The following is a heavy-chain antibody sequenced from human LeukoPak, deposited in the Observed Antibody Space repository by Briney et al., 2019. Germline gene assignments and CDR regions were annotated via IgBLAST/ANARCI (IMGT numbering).Heavy chain of an antibody. Sequence: GRSLRLSCAASGFTFSSYAMHWVRQAPDKGLEWVAVTSYDESHKYYADSVKGRFTISRDNSKSTLDLQMNSLRPEDTAVYYCARGTVTPGHWYFDLWGRGTLVTVSS. CDR2: TSYDESHK. CDR3: ARGTVTPGHWYFDL. J-gene: IGHJ2*01. CDR1: GFTFSSYA. D-gene: IGHD4-17*01. V-gene: IGHV3-30-3*01.